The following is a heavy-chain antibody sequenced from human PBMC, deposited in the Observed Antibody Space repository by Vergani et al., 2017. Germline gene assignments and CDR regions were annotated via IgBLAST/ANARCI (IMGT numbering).Heavy chain of an antibody. Sequence: QVRLQESGPGLVKPSETLSLTCSVSGGSMSGYYWSWIRQPPGKELEWIGCMYHSGSTNYNPSLETRVTISGDTSKNQFSLYLTSVTAADTAVYYCARSRIYYGAGSPDYWGQGTLVTVSS. V-gene: IGHV4-59*01. D-gene: IGHD3-10*01. CDR1: GGSMSGYY. CDR3: ARSRIYYGAGSPDY. CDR2: MYHSGST. J-gene: IGHJ4*02.